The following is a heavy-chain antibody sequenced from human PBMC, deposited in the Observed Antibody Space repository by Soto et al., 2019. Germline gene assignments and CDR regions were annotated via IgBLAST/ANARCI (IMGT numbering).Heavy chain of an antibody. CDR2: IIPIFGTA. CDR1: GGTFSSYA. V-gene: IGHV1-69*13. Sequence: SVKVSCKASGGTFSSYAISWVRQAPGQGLEWMGGIIPIFGTANYAQKFQGGVTITADESTSTAYMELSSLRSEDTAVYYCARATSSGWGSFDYWGQGTLVTVSS. CDR3: ARATSSGWGSFDY. J-gene: IGHJ4*02. D-gene: IGHD6-19*01.